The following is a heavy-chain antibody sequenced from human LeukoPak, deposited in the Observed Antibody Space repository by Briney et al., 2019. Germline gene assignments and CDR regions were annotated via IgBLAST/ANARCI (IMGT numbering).Heavy chain of an antibody. J-gene: IGHJ4*02. CDR3: AIGRRNGYNFPYDH. Sequence: GGSLRLSCASSVVTFSRHDMHWVRQAAGKGREGVSAIGYDGDTYYADSVRGRFTISRDRARNSFYLDMNGLKAGDTAVYYCAIGRRNGYNFPYDHWGQGTLVTVSS. CDR2: IGYDGDT. V-gene: IGHV3-13*01. D-gene: IGHD5-24*01. CDR1: VVTFSRHD.